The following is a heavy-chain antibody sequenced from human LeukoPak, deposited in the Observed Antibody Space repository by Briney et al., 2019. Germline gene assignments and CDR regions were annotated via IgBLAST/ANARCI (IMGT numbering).Heavy chain of an antibody. V-gene: IGHV1-24*01. Sequence: ASVKVSCKVSGYTLTELSMHWVRQAPGKGLEWMGGFDPEDGETIYAQKFQGRVTMTEDTSTDTAYMELSSLRSEDTAVYYCARGGSYLSAFDIWGQGTMVTVSS. D-gene: IGHD1-26*01. J-gene: IGHJ3*02. CDR3: ARGGSYLSAFDI. CDR2: FDPEDGET. CDR1: GYTLTELS.